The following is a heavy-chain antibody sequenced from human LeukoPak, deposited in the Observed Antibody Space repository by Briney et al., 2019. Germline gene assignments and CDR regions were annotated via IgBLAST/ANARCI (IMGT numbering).Heavy chain of an antibody. CDR1: GCSFTSYW. J-gene: IGHJ5*02. D-gene: IGHD2-2*01. CDR2: IYPGDSDT. Sequence: GESLQISCKGSGCSFTSYWIGWVRQLPGKGLEWMGIIYPGDSDTRYSPSFQGQVTISADKSISTAYLQWSSLKASDTAMYYCARHGGMDCSSTSCYQVPNNWFDPWGQGTLVTVSS. CDR3: ARHGGMDCSSTSCYQVPNNWFDP. V-gene: IGHV5-51*01.